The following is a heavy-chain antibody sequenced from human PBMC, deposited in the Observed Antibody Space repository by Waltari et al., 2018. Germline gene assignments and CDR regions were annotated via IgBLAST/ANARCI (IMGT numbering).Heavy chain of an antibody. J-gene: IGHJ3*02. CDR2: ISWDGGST. CDR3: AKDLSQYYGSEGVVDI. CDR1: GFTFDDYT. Sequence: EVHLVASGGVVVQPGGSLRLSCAASGFTFDDYTMHWVRQPPGKGLEWVSLISWDGGSTDYGDSVKGRVTISRDHRKSSPYLQMNSRRTEDTAMSYCAKDLSQYYGSEGVVDIWRQGTMVSVSS. V-gene: IGHV3-43*01. D-gene: IGHD3-22*01.